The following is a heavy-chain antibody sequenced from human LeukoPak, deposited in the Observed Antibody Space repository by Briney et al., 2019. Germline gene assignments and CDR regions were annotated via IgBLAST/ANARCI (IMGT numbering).Heavy chain of an antibody. V-gene: IGHV4-39*01. Sequence: SETLSLTCTVSGGSISSSSYYWGWIRRPPGKGLEWIGSIYYSGSTYYNPSLKSRVTISVDTSKNQFSLKLSSVTAADTAVYYCARQVGSYYGYWGQGTLVTVSS. D-gene: IGHD1-26*01. J-gene: IGHJ4*02. CDR1: GGSISSSSYY. CDR2: IYYSGST. CDR3: ARQVGSYYGY.